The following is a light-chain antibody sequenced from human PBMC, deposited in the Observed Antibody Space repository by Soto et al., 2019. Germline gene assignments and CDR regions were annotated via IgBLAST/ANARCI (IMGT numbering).Light chain of an antibody. J-gene: IGLJ2*01. V-gene: IGLV2-11*01. CDR3: CSYVGSYTLI. CDR2: AVT. CDR1: SSDVGGYNY. Sequence: QSVLTQPRSVSGSPGQSVTISCTGTSSDVGGYNYVSWYQQHPGKAPKLIIYAVTKRPLGVPDRFSGSKSGDTASLTISGLQAEDEADYYCCSYVGSYTLIIGGGTKVTVL.